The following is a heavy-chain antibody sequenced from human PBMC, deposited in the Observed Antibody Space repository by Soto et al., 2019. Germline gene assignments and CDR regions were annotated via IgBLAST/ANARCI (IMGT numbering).Heavy chain of an antibody. V-gene: IGHV4-34*01. CDR2: ITEGGTT. CDR1: GDSFSGYF. CDR3: ARGADAILYPSFDY. D-gene: IGHD3-10*01. J-gene: IGHJ4*02. Sequence: PSETLSLTCAVHGDSFSGYFWTWLRQPPGKGLEWIAEITEGGTTNYSPSLKRRVSIAVGSSKQQFSLTLSSVTAADTAMYYWARGADAILYPSFDYWSQGSPVTVSS.